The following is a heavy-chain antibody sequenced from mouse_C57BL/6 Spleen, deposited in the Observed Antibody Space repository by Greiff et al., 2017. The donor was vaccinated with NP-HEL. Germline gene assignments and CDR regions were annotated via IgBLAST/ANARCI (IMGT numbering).Heavy chain of an antibody. CDR3: AKISFYGYDGYYFDY. Sequence: QVQLQQSGPELVKPGASVKISCKASGYAFSSSWMNWVKQRPGKGLEWLGRIYPGDGDTNYNGKFKGKATLTADKSSSTAYMQLSSLTSEDSAVYFCAKISFYGYDGYYFDYWGQGTTLTVSS. J-gene: IGHJ2*01. CDR2: IYPGDGDT. D-gene: IGHD2-9*01. CDR1: GYAFSSSW. V-gene: IGHV1-82*01.